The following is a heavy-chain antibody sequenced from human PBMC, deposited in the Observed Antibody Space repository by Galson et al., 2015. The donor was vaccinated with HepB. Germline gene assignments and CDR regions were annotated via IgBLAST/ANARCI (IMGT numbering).Heavy chain of an antibody. CDR2: ITGGRI. J-gene: IGHJ4*02. V-gene: IGHV3-23*01. CDR1: GFTFSNYA. D-gene: IGHD2-21*01. CDR3: AKVLAVWYFDH. Sequence: SLRLSCAASGFTFSNYAMSWVRQALGKGLEWVSGITGGRIDYADSVKGQFTISRDYSKNTLYLEMNSLRADDTAVYYCAKVLAVWYFDHWGQGTLVTVSS.